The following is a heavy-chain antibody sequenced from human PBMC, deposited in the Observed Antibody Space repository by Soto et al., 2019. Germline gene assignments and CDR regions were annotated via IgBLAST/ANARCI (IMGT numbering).Heavy chain of an antibody. CDR2: IFYRGTT. CDR1: GGSVSGYY. D-gene: IGHD1-26*01. CDR3: TSHAIIARLQYGMDV. Sequence: PSETLSLTCTVSGGSVSGYYWSWIRQSPGRGLEWLGYIFYRGTTLYSPSVQSRLSITVDTSKNQFSLKMRSVTAADTAIYYCTSHAIIARLQYGMDVWGRGTTVTVYS. J-gene: IGHJ6*02. V-gene: IGHV4-59*02.